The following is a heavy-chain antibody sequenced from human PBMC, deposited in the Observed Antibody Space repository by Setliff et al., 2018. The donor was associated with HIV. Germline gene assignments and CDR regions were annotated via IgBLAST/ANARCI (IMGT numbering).Heavy chain of an antibody. CDR3: ARSMRYFYDTSGFSWFDP. J-gene: IGHJ5*02. Sequence: KTSETLSLTCTVSGDSLSSDYYYWTWIRQPPGKGLEWIGNVFYSGSTYYNPSLKSRVTISVDTSKDQFSLKLRSLTATDTAIYHCARSMRYFYDTSGFSWFDPWGQGTLVTVSS. CDR2: VFYSGST. CDR1: GDSLSSDYYY. V-gene: IGHV4-39*01. D-gene: IGHD3-22*01.